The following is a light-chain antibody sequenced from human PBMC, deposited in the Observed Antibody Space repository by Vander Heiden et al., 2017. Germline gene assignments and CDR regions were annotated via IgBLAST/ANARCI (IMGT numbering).Light chain of an antibody. J-gene: IGKJ2*01. CDR1: QSISSW. V-gene: IGKV1-5*03. Sequence: DIQMTQSPSTLSASVGDRVTIPCRASQSISSWLAWYQRKPGKAPKLLIYKASTLESGVPSRFSGSGSGTEFTLTISSLQPDDFATYYCQQYNSSPFTFGQGTKLEI. CDR3: QQYNSSPFT. CDR2: KAS.